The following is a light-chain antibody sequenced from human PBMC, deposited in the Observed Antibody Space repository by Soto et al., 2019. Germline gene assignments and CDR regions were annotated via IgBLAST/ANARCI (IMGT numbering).Light chain of an antibody. CDR3: QQRPNWPLT. J-gene: IGKJ4*01. CDR2: VAS. CDR1: QSISSH. Sequence: EIVLTQSPATLSLSPGEGATLSCRASQSISSHLAWYQQKPGQAPRLLMYVASNRATGIPARFSGSGSGTDFTLTISSLAPEDFAVYYCQQRPNWPLTFGGGTKVEIK. V-gene: IGKV3-11*01.